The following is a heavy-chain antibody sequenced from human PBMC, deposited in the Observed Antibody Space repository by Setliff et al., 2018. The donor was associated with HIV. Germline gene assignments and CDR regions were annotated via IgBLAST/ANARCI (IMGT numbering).Heavy chain of an antibody. Sequence: PSETLSLTCTVSGGSISSHYWGWIRQPPGKGLEWIGSIYYSGSTFYNPSLKSRVTISVDTSKNQFSLKLSSVTAADTAVYYCARTDWARTSYYYYYGMNVWGQGTTVTVSS. V-gene: IGHV4-39*07. CDR3: ARTDWARTSYYYYYGMNV. CDR1: GGSISSHY. D-gene: IGHD3-9*01. CDR2: IYYSGST. J-gene: IGHJ6*02.